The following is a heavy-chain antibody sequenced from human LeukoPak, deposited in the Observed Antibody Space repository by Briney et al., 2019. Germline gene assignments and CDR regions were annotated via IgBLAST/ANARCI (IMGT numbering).Heavy chain of an antibody. V-gene: IGHV3-23*01. CDR1: GFTLTSYA. D-gene: IGHD5-24*01. CDR3: AKDPRVGSRVVTPCH. CDR2: ISGSGGST. J-gene: IGHJ4*02. Sequence: AGGSLRLSCAASGFTLTSYAMSWVRQAPGKGLEWVSAISGSGGSTYYADSVKSRFTISRDNSKSTLFLQMNSLRAEDTAVYYCAKDPRVGSRVVTPCHWGQGTLVTVSS.